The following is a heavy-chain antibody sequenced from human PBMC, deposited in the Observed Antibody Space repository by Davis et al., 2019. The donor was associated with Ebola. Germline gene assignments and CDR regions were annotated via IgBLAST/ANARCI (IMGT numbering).Heavy chain of an antibody. J-gene: IGHJ2*01. CDR3: ARGYYDSDGNRYFDF. V-gene: IGHV3-30*04. D-gene: IGHD3-22*01. CDR1: GFTFSSYA. Sequence: GGSLRLSCAASGFTFSSYAMHWVRQAPGKWLEWVAVISYDGSNKYYADSVKGRFTISRDNSKNTLYLQMNSLRAEDTAVYYCARGYYDSDGNRYFDFWGRGTLVTVSS. CDR2: ISYDGSNK.